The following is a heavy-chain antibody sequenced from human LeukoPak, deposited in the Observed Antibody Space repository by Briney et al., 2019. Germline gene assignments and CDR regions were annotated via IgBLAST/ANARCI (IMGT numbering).Heavy chain of an antibody. CDR2: IWYDGSNK. Sequence: GGSLRLSCAASGFTFSSYGMHWVRQAPGKGLEWVAVIWYDGSNKYYADSVKGRFTISRDSSKNTLYLQMNSLRAEDTAVYYCARDPPYCSGGSCYGRNFDYWGQGTLVTVSS. J-gene: IGHJ4*02. CDR3: ARDPPYCSGGSCYGRNFDY. D-gene: IGHD2-15*01. CDR1: GFTFSSYG. V-gene: IGHV3-33*01.